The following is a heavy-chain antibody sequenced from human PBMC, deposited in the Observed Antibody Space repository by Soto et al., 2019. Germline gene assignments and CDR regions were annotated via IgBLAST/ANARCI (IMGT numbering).Heavy chain of an antibody. J-gene: IGHJ4*02. CDR3: ARRNQLRWGRGFVVVPAAIDY. CDR2: INHSGST. CDR1: GGSFSGYY. D-gene: IGHD2-2*01. V-gene: IGHV4-34*01. Sequence: PSETLSLTCAVYGGSFSGYYWSWIRQPPGRGLEWIGEINHSGSTNYNPSLKSRVTISVDTSKNQFSLKLSSVTAADTAVYYCARRNQLRWGRGFVVVPAAIDYWGQGTLVTVSS.